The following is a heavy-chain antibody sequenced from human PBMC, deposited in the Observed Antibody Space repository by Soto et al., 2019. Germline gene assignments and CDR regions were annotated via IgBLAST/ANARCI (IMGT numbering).Heavy chain of an antibody. CDR1: GGSVSSGSYY. D-gene: IGHD4-17*01. V-gene: IGHV4-61*01. CDR2: IYYSGST. J-gene: IGHJ5*02. Sequence: SETLSLTCTVSGGSVSSGSYYWSRIRQPPGKGLEWIGYIYYSGSTNYNPSLKSRVTISVDTSKNQFSLKLSSVTAADTAVYYCARAVGVSTVMRYGSFDPWGHGTLLTGSS. CDR3: ARAVGVSTVMRYGSFDP.